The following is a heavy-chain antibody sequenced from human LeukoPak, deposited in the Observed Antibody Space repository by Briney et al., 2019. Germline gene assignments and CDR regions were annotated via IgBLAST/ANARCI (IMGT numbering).Heavy chain of an antibody. J-gene: IGHJ4*02. CDR2: ISPYKDNT. CDR1: GYRFESYG. D-gene: IGHD2-2*01. Sequence: ASVKVSCRASGYRFESYGISWMRQAPGQGLEWMGWISPYKDNTKYAQNFQGRVTMTTDTFTTTAYMELRSLDADDTVVYYCARDPNIVVVTAAEGFDYWGQGTRVTVSS. CDR3: ARDPNIVVVTAAEGFDY. V-gene: IGHV1-18*01.